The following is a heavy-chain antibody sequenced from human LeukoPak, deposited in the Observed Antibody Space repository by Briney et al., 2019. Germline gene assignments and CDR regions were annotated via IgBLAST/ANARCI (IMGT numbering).Heavy chain of an antibody. CDR1: GGSISSYY. CDR2: IYHSGST. J-gene: IGHJ4*02. Sequence: SETLSLTCTVSGGSISSYYWSWIRRPPGKGLEWIGYIYHSGSTNYNPSLKSRVTISVNTSKNQFSLKLSSVTAADTAVYYCARASSGYSFHYWGQGTLVTVSS. D-gene: IGHD3-3*01. V-gene: IGHV4-59*01. CDR3: ARASSGYSFHY.